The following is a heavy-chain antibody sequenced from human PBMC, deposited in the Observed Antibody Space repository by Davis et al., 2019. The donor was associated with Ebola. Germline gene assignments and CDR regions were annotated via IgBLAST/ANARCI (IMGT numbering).Heavy chain of an antibody. CDR3: ARQGYCSGGSCYYGGSMDY. D-gene: IGHD2-15*01. Sequence: SETLSLTCTVSGGSISSSSYYWGWIRQPPGKGLEWIGSIYYSGSTYYNPSLKSRVTISVDTSKNQFSLKLSSVTAADTAVYYCARQGYCSGGSCYYGGSMDYWGQGTLVTVSS. CDR1: GGSISSSSYY. J-gene: IGHJ4*02. CDR2: IYYSGST. V-gene: IGHV4-39*01.